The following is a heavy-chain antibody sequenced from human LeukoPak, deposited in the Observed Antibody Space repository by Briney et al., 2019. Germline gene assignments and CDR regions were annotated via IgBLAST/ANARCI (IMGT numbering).Heavy chain of an antibody. V-gene: IGHV1-18*01. Sequence: RASVKVSCKASGYTFTSYGISWVRQAPGQGLEWMGWISAYNGNTNYAQKLQGRVTMTTDTSTSTAYMGLRSLRSDDTAVYYCARADSIAVAGTLGYWGQGTLVTVSS. CDR3: ARADSIAVAGTLGY. CDR2: ISAYNGNT. CDR1: GYTFTSYG. J-gene: IGHJ4*02. D-gene: IGHD6-19*01.